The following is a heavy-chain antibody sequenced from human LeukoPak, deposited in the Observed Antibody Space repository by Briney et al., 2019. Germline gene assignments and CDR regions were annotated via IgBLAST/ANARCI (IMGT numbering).Heavy chain of an antibody. CDR2: IFPSGGEI. J-gene: IGHJ3*02. V-gene: IGHV3-23*01. D-gene: IGHD3-10*01. CDR3: ARGGSYSHNAFDI. Sequence: GGSLRLSCEASGFTFSTFAMIWVRQPPGKGLEWVSSIFPSGGEIHYADSVKGRFTISRDNSRNTLYLQMNSLRAEGTAVYYCARGGSYSHNAFDIWGQGTMVTVSS. CDR1: GFTFSTFA.